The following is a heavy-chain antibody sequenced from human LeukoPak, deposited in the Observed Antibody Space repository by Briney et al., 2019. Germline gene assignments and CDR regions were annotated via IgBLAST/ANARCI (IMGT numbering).Heavy chain of an antibody. J-gene: IGHJ4*02. CDR3: ARFMVRRLIVDY. D-gene: IGHD3-10*01. CDR2: IFYRGST. CDR1: GASISSNDYY. V-gene: IGHV4-39*01. Sequence: PSETLSLTCTVSGASISSNDYYWGWIRQPPGRGLEGSGNIFYRGSTYYNPSLKSRVTISTDTSKNQFSLTLSSVTAADTAVYYCARFMVRRLIVDYWGQGTLVTVSS.